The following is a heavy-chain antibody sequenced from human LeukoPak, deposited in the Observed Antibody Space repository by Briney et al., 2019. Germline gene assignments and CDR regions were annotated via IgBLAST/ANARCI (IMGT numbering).Heavy chain of an antibody. Sequence: SETLSRTCTVSDGSISDYHWVWIRQPPGKGLEWIGDIYSSGHTDYTPSLRGRVSMSIDAPRNHFSLKVDSVTTADTAVYYCARGGQWAETNWFDPWGRGILVSVS. CDR1: DGSISDYH. J-gene: IGHJ5*02. CDR2: IYSSGHT. V-gene: IGHV4-59*01. D-gene: IGHD1-26*01. CDR3: ARGGQWAETNWFDP.